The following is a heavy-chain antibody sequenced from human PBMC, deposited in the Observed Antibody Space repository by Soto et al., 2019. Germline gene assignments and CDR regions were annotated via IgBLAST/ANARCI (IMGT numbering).Heavy chain of an antibody. CDR1: GGSISSSNW. CDR3: ARSGLYDYVWGSYRYRLDY. D-gene: IGHD3-16*02. J-gene: IGHJ4*02. CDR2: IYHSGST. V-gene: IGHV4-4*02. Sequence: SETLSLTCAVSGGSISSSNWWSWVRQPPGKGLEWIGEIYHSGSTNYNPSLKSRVTISVDKSKNQFSLKLSSVTAADTAVYYCARSGLYDYVWGSYRYRLDYWGQGTLVTVSS.